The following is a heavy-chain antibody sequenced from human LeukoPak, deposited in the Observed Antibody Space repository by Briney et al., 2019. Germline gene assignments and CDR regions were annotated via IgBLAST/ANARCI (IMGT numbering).Heavy chain of an antibody. V-gene: IGHV1-69-2*01. D-gene: IGHD3-22*01. CDR2: VDPEDGET. J-gene: IGHJ4*02. CDR3: ARWDYYDSSGYCY. Sequence: ASVKISCKVSGYTFTDYYMHWVPQAPGKGLEWMGLVDPEDGETIYAEKFQGRVTITADTSTDTAYMELSSLRSEDTAVYYCARWDYYDSSGYCYWGQGTLVTVSS. CDR1: GYTFTDYY.